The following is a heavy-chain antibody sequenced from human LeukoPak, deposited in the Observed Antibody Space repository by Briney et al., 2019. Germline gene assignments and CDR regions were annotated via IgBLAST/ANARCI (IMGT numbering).Heavy chain of an antibody. CDR3: ARKVRYCSGGSCPFPWFDP. D-gene: IGHD2-15*01. CDR1: GGSISSGDYY. J-gene: IGHJ5*02. V-gene: IGHV4-30-4*01. CDR2: IYYSGST. Sequence: PSETLSLTCTVSGGSISSGDYYWSWIRQPPGKGLEWIGYIYYSGSTYYNPSLKSRFTISVDTSKNQFSLKLSSVTAADTAVYYCARKVRYCSGGSCPFPWFDPWGQGTLVTVSS.